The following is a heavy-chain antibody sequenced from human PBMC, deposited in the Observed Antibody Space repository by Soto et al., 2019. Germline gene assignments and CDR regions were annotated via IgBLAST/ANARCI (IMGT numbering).Heavy chain of an antibody. Sequence: SETLSLTCAVYGGSFSGYYWSWIRQPPGKGLEWIGEINHSGSTNYNPSLKSRVTISVDTSKNQFSLKLSSVTAADTAVYYCARGWYYYDSSGYRYYYYGMDVWGQGTTVTVSS. D-gene: IGHD3-22*01. J-gene: IGHJ6*02. CDR1: GGSFSGYY. CDR2: INHSGST. CDR3: ARGWYYYDSSGYRYYYYGMDV. V-gene: IGHV4-34*01.